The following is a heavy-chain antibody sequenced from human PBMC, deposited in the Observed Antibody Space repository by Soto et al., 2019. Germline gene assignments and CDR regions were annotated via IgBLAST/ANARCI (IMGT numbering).Heavy chain of an antibody. D-gene: IGHD2-2*01. CDR1: GGSISSYY. CDR2: IYYSGST. J-gene: IGHJ3*02. Sequence: SETLSLTCTVSGGSISSYYWSWIRQPPGKGLEWIGYIYYSGSTNYNPSLKSRVTISVDTSKNQFSLKLSSVTAADTAVYYCARETQYCSSTSCYRRDAFDIWGQGTMVTVSS. V-gene: IGHV4-59*01. CDR3: ARETQYCSSTSCYRRDAFDI.